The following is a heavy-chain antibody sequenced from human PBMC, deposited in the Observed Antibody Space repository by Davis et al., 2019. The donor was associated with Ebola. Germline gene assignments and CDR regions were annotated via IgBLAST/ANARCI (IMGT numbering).Heavy chain of an antibody. J-gene: IGHJ4*02. V-gene: IGHV3-7*01. Sequence: GESLKISCAASGFTFSSYWMSWDRQAPGKGLEWVTNIKQDGSEKYYVDSVKGRFTISRDNSKNTLYLQMNSLRAEDTAVYYCARSLSSGAGYWGQGTLVTVSS. D-gene: IGHD3-22*01. CDR1: GFTFSSYW. CDR3: ARSLSSGAGY. CDR2: IKQDGSEK.